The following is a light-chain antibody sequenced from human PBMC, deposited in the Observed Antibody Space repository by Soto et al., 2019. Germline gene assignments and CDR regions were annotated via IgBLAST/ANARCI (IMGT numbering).Light chain of an antibody. CDR2: AAS. Sequence: IQMTQSPSSLSAPAGDRVTITCRASQSIATFLNWYQQKPGKAPKLLISAASRLQSGVPARFSGSGSGTDFTLTISSLQPEDFATYYCQQSYNTVWTFGQGTKVDIK. CDR1: QSIATF. V-gene: IGKV1-39*01. CDR3: QQSYNTVWT. J-gene: IGKJ1*01.